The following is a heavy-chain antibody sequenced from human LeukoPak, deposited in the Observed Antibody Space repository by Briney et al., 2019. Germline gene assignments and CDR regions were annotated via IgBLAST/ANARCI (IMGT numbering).Heavy chain of an antibody. CDR2: IDHSGSA. D-gene: IGHD6-19*01. CDR3: ARVKVAGNLKNYYGMDV. V-gene: IGHV4-34*01. CDR1: GGSFSGYY. J-gene: IGHJ6*02. Sequence: SSETLSLPCAVYGGSFSGYYWSWIRQPPGKGLEWIGEIDHSGSANYNPSLKSRVTISVDTSKNQFSLKLSSVTAADTAVYYCARVKVAGNLKNYYGMDVWGQGTTVTVSS.